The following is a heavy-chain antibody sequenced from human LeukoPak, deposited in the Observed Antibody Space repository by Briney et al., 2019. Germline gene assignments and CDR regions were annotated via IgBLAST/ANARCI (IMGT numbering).Heavy chain of an antibody. CDR1: GFTFNKYW. D-gene: IGHD3-10*01. J-gene: IGHJ4*02. Sequence: PGGSLRLSCADSGFTFNKYWMNWVRQAPGKGLEWVSSISSSSSYIYYADSVKGRFTISRDNAKNSLYLQMNSLRAEDTAVYYCARDVRYYYGSGSYSLYYFDYWGQGTLVTVSS. V-gene: IGHV3-21*01. CDR2: ISSSSSYI. CDR3: ARDVRYYYGSGSYSLYYFDY.